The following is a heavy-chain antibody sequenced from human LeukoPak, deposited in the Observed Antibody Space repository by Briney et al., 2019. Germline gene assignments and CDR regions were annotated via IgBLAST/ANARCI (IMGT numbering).Heavy chain of an antibody. CDR1: SNTFVTYG. CDR2: ISPNNGNT. CDR3: ARVTTVGATKDFDP. Sequence: ASVKVSCKASSNTFVTYGISWVRQAPGHGLEWMGWISPNNGNTNYAQKFRGRVTMTRDTSTSTAYMELRSLRSDDAAVYYCARVTTVGATKDFDPWGQGTLVTVPP. J-gene: IGHJ5*02. D-gene: IGHD1-26*01. V-gene: IGHV1-18*01.